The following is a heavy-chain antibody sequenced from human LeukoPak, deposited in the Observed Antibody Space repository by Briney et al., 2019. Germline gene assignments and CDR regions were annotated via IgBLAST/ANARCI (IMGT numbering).Heavy chain of an antibody. D-gene: IGHD1-26*01. CDR2: IIPIFGTA. Sequence: SVKVSCKASGGTFSSYAISWVRQAPGQGLEWMGGIIPIFGTANYAQKFQGRVTITTDESTSTAYMELSSLRSEDTAVYYCARGRSGSYDWFDPWGQGTLVTVSS. CDR3: ARGRSGSYDWFDP. CDR1: GGTFSSYA. J-gene: IGHJ5*02. V-gene: IGHV1-69*05.